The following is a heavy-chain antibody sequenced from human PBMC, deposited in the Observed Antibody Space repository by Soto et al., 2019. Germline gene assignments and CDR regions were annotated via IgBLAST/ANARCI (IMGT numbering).Heavy chain of an antibody. CDR3: ARDKDRQQLGGNYYYILDV. D-gene: IGHD3-3*02. CDR2: IMPVFATP. Sequence: QGQLMQWGAEVKKPGSSVKGACKASGGTCSTSAISWVRQAPGEGLEWVGGIMPVFATPDYAQKFQGRVTISADESTTTAYLELTRLTTVDTAVYYCARDKDRQQLGGNYYYILDVWGQGTAITVSS. CDR1: GGTCSTSA. V-gene: IGHV1-69*12. J-gene: IGHJ6*02.